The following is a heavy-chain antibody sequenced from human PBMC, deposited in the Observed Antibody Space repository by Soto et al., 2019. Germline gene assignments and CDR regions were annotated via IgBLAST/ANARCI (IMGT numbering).Heavy chain of an antibody. V-gene: IGHV3-48*02. CDR3: ARDLDWAFDC. CDR2: ISGGGRPI. D-gene: IGHD3-9*01. CDR1: GFTFSSFS. Sequence: EVHLVESGGGLVQPGGSLRLSCAASGFTFSSFSMNWVRQAPGRGLEWISFISGGGRPISYADSVKGRFTISRDNAKNSLYLQMDSLRDEDTAVYYCARDLDWAFDCWGQGTLVTVSS. J-gene: IGHJ4*02.